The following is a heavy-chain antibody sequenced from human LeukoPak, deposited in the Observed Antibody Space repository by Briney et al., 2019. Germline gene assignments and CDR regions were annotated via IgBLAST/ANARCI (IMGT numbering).Heavy chain of an antibody. J-gene: IGHJ4*02. V-gene: IGHV3-11*04. CDR2: ISGSGNTI. CDR1: GFTFSDYY. D-gene: IGHD2-2*01. Sequence: GGSLRLSCAASGFTFSDYYMNWIRQAPGKGLEWVSYISGSGNTIYYADSVKGRFSISRDNAKNSLYLEMYSLRAEDTAVYYCARDPGSIVVVPAAAVDYWGQGTLVTVSS. CDR3: ARDPGSIVVVPAAAVDY.